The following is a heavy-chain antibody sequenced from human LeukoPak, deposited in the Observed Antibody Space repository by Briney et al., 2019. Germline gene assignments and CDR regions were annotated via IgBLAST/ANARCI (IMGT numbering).Heavy chain of an antibody. D-gene: IGHD3-22*01. Sequence: GGSLRLSCAAPGFTFSSYGVRWVRQAPGKGLEWVAVISYDGSNKYYADSVKGRFTISRDNSKNTLYLQMNSLRAEDTAVYYCAKDSSGYLFDYWGQGTLVTVSS. CDR3: AKDSSGYLFDY. CDR1: GFTFSSYG. V-gene: IGHV3-30*18. CDR2: ISYDGSNK. J-gene: IGHJ4*02.